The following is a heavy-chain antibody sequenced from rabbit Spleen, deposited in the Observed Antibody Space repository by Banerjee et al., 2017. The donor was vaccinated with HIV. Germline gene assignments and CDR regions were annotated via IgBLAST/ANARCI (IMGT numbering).Heavy chain of an antibody. Sequence: QEQLVESGGGLVQPEGSLTLTCTVSGFSFSSSYWICWVRQAPGKGLEWIACIYTGSGSTYYASWAKGRFSISETSSTAVTLQMTSLTAADTATYFCTRDSIYGGYAGYGYFYFNLWGPGPSSPS. J-gene: IGHJ4*01. CDR3: TRDSIYGGYAGYGYFYFNL. V-gene: IGHV1S45*01. CDR1: GFSFSSSYW. D-gene: IGHD8-1*01. CDR2: IYTGSGST.